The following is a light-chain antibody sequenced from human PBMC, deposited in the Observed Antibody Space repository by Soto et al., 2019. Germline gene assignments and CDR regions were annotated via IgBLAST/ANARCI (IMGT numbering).Light chain of an antibody. CDR1: QSISND. Sequence: DIQMTQSPSSLSASVGDRVTITCRASQSISNDLYWYQQKPGKAPKLLIYAASNLQGGVPSRFSGSGSGTDFTLTISSRQPEDFATYYCQQSYSTPPYTFGQGTRLEIK. J-gene: IGKJ2*01. CDR2: AAS. V-gene: IGKV1-39*01. CDR3: QQSYSTPPYT.